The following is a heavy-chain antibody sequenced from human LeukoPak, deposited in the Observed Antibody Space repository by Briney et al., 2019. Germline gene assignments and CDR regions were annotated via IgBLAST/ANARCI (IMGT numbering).Heavy chain of an antibody. CDR3: ARDVYSGSYVTGATFDY. Sequence: GASVKVSCKASGYTFTSYGISWVRQAPGQGLEWMGWISAYNGNTNYAQKLQGRVTMTTDTSTSTAYMELRSLRSDDTAVYYCARDVYSGSYVTGATFDYWGQGTLVTVSS. V-gene: IGHV1-18*01. CDR2: ISAYNGNT. CDR1: GYTFTSYG. D-gene: IGHD1-26*01. J-gene: IGHJ4*02.